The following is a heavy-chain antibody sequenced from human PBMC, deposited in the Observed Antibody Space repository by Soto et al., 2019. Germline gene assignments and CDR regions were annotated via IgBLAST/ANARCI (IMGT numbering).Heavy chain of an antibody. CDR1: GFTVTAHY. J-gene: IGHJ6*02. CDR3: ARSDPAYAYGLNV. CDR2: IYSGGGK. Sequence: GGSLRLSCAASGFTVTAHYVAWVRQAPGRGLEWVSLIYSGGGKYYADSVKGRFTISRDTSERTFYLQMNSLRSEDTAVYYCARSDPAYAYGLNVWGQGTTVTVSS. V-gene: IGHV3-53*01. D-gene: IGHD3-10*01.